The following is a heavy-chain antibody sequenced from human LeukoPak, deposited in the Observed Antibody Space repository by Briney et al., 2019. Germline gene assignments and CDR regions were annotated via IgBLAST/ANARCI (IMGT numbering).Heavy chain of an antibody. D-gene: IGHD3-10*01. V-gene: IGHV4-4*02. CDR2: IYHSGST. Sequence: SGTLSLTCAVSGGSISSSNWWSWVRQPPGKGLEWIGEIYHSGSTNYNPSLKSRVTISVDKSKNQFSLKLSSVTAADTAVYYCAREPVLWFGELGGPDYWGQGTLVTVSS. CDR3: AREPVLWFGELGGPDY. J-gene: IGHJ4*02. CDR1: GGSISSSNW.